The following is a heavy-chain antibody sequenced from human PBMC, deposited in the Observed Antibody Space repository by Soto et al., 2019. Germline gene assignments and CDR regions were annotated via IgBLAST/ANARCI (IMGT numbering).Heavy chain of an antibody. J-gene: IGHJ4*02. CDR1: GGSFSGYY. D-gene: IGHD4-17*01. V-gene: IGHV4-34*01. CDR2: INHSGST. CDR3: ARGFLRHGDHSKYYFDY. Sequence: SETLSLTCAVYGGSFSGYYWSWIRQPPGKGLEWIGEINHSGSTNYNPSLKSRVTISVDTSKNQFSLKLSSVTAADTAVYYCARGFLRHGDHSKYYFDYWGQGTLVTVSS.